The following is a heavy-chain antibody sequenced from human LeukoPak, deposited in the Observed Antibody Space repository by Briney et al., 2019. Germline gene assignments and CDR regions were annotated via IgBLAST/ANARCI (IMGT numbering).Heavy chain of an antibody. CDR3: ARLDQGSSSPSI. CDR2: IYPGDSDT. D-gene: IGHD6-6*01. V-gene: IGHV5-51*01. J-gene: IGHJ3*02. CDR1: GYSFTSNW. Sequence: GESPQIPCWGSGYSFTSNWNGWVRQMPGKGLEWMGIIYPGDSDTRYSPSFQGQFTISADKSISTAYLQWSSLKASDTAMYYCARLDQGSSSPSIWGQGTMVTVSS.